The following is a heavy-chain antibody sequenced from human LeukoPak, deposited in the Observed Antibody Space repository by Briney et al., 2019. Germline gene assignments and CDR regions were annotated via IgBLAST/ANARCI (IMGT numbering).Heavy chain of an antibody. Sequence: GSQRLSCAASGFTFSSYGMHWVRQAPGKGLEWVALIWYDGSNKYYADSVKGRLTISRDNSMDTLYLQMNSLRAEDTAVYYCAREGPRGNSQFDYWGQGTLVTVSS. CDR2: IWYDGSNK. J-gene: IGHJ4*02. D-gene: IGHD2/OR15-2a*01. CDR3: AREGPRGNSQFDY. V-gene: IGHV3-33*01. CDR1: GFTFSSYG.